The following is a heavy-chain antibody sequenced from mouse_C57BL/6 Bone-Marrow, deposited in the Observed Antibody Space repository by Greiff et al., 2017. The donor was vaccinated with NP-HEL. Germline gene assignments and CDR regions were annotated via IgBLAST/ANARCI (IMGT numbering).Heavy chain of an antibody. J-gene: IGHJ2*01. CDR3: ASWGYYGYFDY. CDR1: GYTFTSYG. CDR2: IYPRSGNT. D-gene: IGHD1-1*01. V-gene: IGHV1-81*01. Sequence: VKLQESGAELARPGASVKLSCKASGYTFTSYGISWVKQRTGQGLEWIGEIYPRSGNTYYNEKFKGKATLTADKSSSTAYMELRSLTSEDSAVYFCASWGYYGYFDYWGKGTTLTVSS.